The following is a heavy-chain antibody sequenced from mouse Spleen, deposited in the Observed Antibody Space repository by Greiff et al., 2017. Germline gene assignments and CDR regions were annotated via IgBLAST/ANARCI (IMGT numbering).Heavy chain of an antibody. D-gene: IGHD2-4*01. V-gene: IGHV1-19*01. J-gene: IGHJ2*01. CDR2: INPYNGGT. CDR3: TRVPYDYGYYFDY. CDR1: GYTFTDYY. Sequence: SGPVLVKPGASVKMSCTASGYTFTDYYMNWVKQSHGKSLEWIGVINPYNGGTSYNQKFKGKATLTVDKSSSTAYMELNSLTSEDSAVYYCTRVPYDYGYYFDYWGQGTTLTVSS.